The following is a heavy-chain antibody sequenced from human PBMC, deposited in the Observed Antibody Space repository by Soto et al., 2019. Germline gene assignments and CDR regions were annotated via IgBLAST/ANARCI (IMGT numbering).Heavy chain of an antibody. CDR2: ISGSGGTT. CDR3: AKDPQQCLTIFDY. D-gene: IGHD2-2*01. J-gene: IGHJ4*02. V-gene: IGHV3-23*01. CDR1: GFTFSNYA. Sequence: EVQLLESGGGLVQPGESLRLSCVASGFTFSNYAMSWVRQAPGKGLEWVSGISGSGGTTYYADSVKGRFTISRDNSKNRLCLQMNRLRAGDTAVYYCAKDPQQCLTIFDYRGQGALGTVFS.